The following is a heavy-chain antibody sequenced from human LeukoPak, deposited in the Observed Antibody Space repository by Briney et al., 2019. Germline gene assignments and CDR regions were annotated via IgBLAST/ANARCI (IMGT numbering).Heavy chain of an antibody. D-gene: IGHD1-7*01. V-gene: IGHV4-59*12. CDR1: GGSISSYY. CDR2: IYYSGST. Sequence: PSETLSLTCTVSGGSISSYYWSWIRQPPGKGLEWIGYIYYSGSTNYNPSLKSRVTISVGTSKNQFSLKLSSVTAADTAVYYCARSEGNYYFDYWGQGTLVTVSS. CDR3: ARSEGNYYFDY. J-gene: IGHJ4*02.